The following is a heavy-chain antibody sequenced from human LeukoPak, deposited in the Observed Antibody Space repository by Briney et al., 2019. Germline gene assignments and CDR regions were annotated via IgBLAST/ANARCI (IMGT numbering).Heavy chain of an antibody. CDR2: IRQDGSEK. CDR1: GLTFSSYW. J-gene: IGHJ4*02. CDR3: ARRSGTYFDY. D-gene: IGHD1-1*01. Sequence: PGGSLRLSCAASGLTFSSYWMTWVRQAPGKGLEWAANIRQDGSEKFYVDSVKGRFTISRDTAKNSLYLQMNSLRAEDTAVYYCARRSGTYFDYWGQGALVTVSS. V-gene: IGHV3-7*01.